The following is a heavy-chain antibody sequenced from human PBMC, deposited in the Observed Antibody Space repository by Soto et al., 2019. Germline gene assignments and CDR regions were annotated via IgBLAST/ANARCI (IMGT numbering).Heavy chain of an antibody. CDR3: ARGLRLRLRYLVYSYNFDS. V-gene: IGHV4-39*01. Sequence: SETLSLTCSVSGYSVSSSDYYWAWIRQPPGKGLEWIGSMLYSGLTYYNPSLKSRVTLSVDTSKNQFSVRLNSVTASDTAVYYCARGLRLRLRYLVYSYNFDSWGQGTPVTVSS. CDR2: MLYSGLT. CDR1: GYSVSSSDYY. J-gene: IGHJ5*01. D-gene: IGHD3-9*01.